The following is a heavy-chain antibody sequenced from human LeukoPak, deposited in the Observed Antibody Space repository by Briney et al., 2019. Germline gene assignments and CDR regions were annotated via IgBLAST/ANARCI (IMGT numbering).Heavy chain of an antibody. Sequence: SETLSLTCTVSGGSISNYYWSWIRQAPGKGLEWVGSIHYSGSTNYNPSLKSRVTISVDTSKTKNQLSLKLRSVTAADTATYYCARQGQWLAGDRRWFDPWGQGTLVTVSS. CDR2: IHYSGST. V-gene: IGHV4-59*08. D-gene: IGHD6-19*01. J-gene: IGHJ5*02. CDR3: ARQGQWLAGDRRWFDP. CDR1: GGSISNYY.